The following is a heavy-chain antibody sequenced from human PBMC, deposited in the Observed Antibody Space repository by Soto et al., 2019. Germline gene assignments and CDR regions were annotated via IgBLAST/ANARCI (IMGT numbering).Heavy chain of an antibody. CDR3: AKVLLTYTSGWYHPHFDY. CDR2: ISGASGST. Sequence: GGSLRLSCAASGFTFSNYAMSWVRQAPGKGLEWVSAISGASGSTYYADSVKGRFTISRDNSKNTLYLQMNSLRAEDTAVYYCAKVLLTYTSGWYHPHFDYWGQGTLVTVSS. CDR1: GFTFSNYA. J-gene: IGHJ4*02. V-gene: IGHV3-23*01. D-gene: IGHD6-19*01.